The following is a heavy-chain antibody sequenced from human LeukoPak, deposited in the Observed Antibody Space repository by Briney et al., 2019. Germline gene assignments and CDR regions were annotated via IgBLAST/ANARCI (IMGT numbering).Heavy chain of an antibody. CDR1: GFTFSSYW. D-gene: IGHD3-3*01. CDR2: IYSGGST. Sequence: GGSLRLSCAASGFTFSSYWMSWVRQAPGKGLEWVSVIYSGGSTYYADSVKGRFTISRDNSKNTLYLQMNSLRAEDTAVYYCARVATIFGLYYFDYWGQGTLVTVSS. J-gene: IGHJ4*02. CDR3: ARVATIFGLYYFDY. V-gene: IGHV3-53*01.